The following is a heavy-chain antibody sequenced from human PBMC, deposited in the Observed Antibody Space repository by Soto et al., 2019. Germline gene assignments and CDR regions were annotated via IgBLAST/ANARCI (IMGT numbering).Heavy chain of an antibody. D-gene: IGHD2-15*01. J-gene: IGHJ5*02. CDR3: ARGIVVVAAQRRVSFDP. V-gene: IGHV1-8*01. CDR1: GYTFTSYD. CDR2: MNPNSGNT. Sequence: QVQLVQSGAEVKKPGASVKVSCKASGYTFTSYDINWVRQATGQGLEWMGWMNPNSGNTGYAQKFQGRVTMTRNTSXSXXYMELSSLRSEDTAVYYCARGIVVVAAQRRVSFDPWCQGTLVTVSS.